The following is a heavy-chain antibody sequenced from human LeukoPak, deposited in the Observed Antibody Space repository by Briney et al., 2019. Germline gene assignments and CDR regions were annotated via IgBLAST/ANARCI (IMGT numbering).Heavy chain of an antibody. V-gene: IGHV3-30*03. D-gene: IGHD4-17*01. CDR2: ISYDGSNK. CDR3: ATMWGHDYGDYHFDY. Sequence: GGSLRLSCAASGFTFSSYGMHWVRQAPGKGLEWVAVISYDGSNKYYADSVKGRFTISRDNSKNTLYLQMNSLRAEDTAVYYCATMWGHDYGDYHFDYWGQGTLVTVSS. J-gene: IGHJ4*02. CDR1: GFTFSSYG.